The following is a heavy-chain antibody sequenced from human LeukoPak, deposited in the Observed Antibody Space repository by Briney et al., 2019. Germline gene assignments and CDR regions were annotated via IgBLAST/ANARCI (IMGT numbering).Heavy chain of an antibody. D-gene: IGHD3-22*01. CDR3: ARTSGNYDSSGYYPFDY. V-gene: IGHV3-53*01. CDR1: GFTVSSNY. J-gene: IGHJ4*02. CDR2: IYSGGST. Sequence: GGSLRLSCAASGFTVSSNYMRWVRQAPGKGLEWVSVIYSGGSTYYADSVKGRFTISRDNSKNTLYLQMNSLRAEDTAVYYCARTSGNYDSSGYYPFDYWGQGTLVTVSS.